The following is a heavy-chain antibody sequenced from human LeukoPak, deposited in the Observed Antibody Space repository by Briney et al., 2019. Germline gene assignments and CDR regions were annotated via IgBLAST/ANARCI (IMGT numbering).Heavy chain of an antibody. Sequence: PGRSLRLSCAASGFTFSSYCMHWVRQAPGKGLEWVADITNDGRNKYYADSVKGRFTISRDNSKNTLYLQMNSLRAEDTAVYYCAKDGGSDPDSFDIWGQGTMVTVST. CDR2: ITNDGRNK. J-gene: IGHJ3*02. V-gene: IGHV3-30*18. CDR3: AKDGGSDPDSFDI. D-gene: IGHD2-15*01. CDR1: GFTFSSYC.